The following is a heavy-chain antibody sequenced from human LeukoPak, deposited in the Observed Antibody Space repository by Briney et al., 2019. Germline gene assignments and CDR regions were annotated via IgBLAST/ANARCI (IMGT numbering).Heavy chain of an antibody. J-gene: IGHJ6*02. V-gene: IGHV4-39*07. CDR3: ARERYCSGGSCYKHYYYYYGMDV. D-gene: IGHD2-15*01. CDR1: GGSISSSSYY. Sequence: SETLSLTCTVSGGSISSSSYYWGWIRQPPGKGLEWIGSIYYSGSTNYNPSLKSRVTISVDTSKNQFSLKLSSVTAADTAVYYCARERYCSGGSCYKHYYYYYGMDVWGQGTTVTVSS. CDR2: IYYSGST.